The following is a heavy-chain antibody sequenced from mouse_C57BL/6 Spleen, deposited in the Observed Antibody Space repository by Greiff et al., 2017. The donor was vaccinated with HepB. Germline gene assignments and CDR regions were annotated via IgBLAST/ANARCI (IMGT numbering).Heavy chain of an antibody. J-gene: IGHJ3*01. D-gene: IGHD1-1*01. V-gene: IGHV1-42*01. CDR1: GYSFTGYY. CDR2: INPSTGGT. Sequence: EVQLVESGPELVKPGASVKISCKASGYSFTGYYMNWVKQSPEKSLEWIGEINPSTGGTTYNQKFKAKATLTVDKSSSTAYMQLKSLTSEDSAVYYCARGSSYGWFAYWGQGTLVTVSA. CDR3: ARGSSYGWFAY.